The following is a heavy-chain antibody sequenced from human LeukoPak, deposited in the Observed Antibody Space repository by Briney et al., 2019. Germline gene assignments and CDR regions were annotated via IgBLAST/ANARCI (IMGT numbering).Heavy chain of an antibody. CDR3: ARDPVGAIGYGMDV. V-gene: IGHV3-66*01. D-gene: IGHD1-26*01. CDR2: IYSGGST. Sequence: HGGSLRLSCAASGFTVSSNYMSWVRQAPGKGLEWVSVIYSGGSTYYADSVKGRFTISRDTSKNTLYLQMNSLRAEDTAVYYCARDPVGAIGYGMDVWGQGTTVTVSS. J-gene: IGHJ6*02. CDR1: GFTVSSNY.